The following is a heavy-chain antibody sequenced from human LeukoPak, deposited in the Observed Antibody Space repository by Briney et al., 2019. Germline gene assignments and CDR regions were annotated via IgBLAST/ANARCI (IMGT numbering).Heavy chain of an antibody. CDR2: ISYDGSNK. D-gene: IGHD3-10*01. CDR3: ARGRDGRPRGYFDY. Sequence: GGSLRLSCAASGFTFSSYAMHWVRQAPGKGLEWVAVISYDGSNKYYADSVKGRFTISRDNSKNTLYLQMSSLRAEDTAVYYCARGRDGRPRGYFDYWGQGTLITVSS. V-gene: IGHV3-30-3*01. CDR1: GFTFSSYA. J-gene: IGHJ4*02.